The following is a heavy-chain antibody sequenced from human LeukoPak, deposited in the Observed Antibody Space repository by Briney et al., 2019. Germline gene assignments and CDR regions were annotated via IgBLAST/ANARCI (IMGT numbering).Heavy chain of an antibody. J-gene: IGHJ4*02. Sequence: ASVKVSCKASGYTFTSYYMNWVRRAPGQGLEWMGMINPSGGSTSYAQKFQGRVTMTRDTPTSTVYMELSSLRSEDTAVYYCARGSINYNSGGYYDNPPLDYWGPGTLVTVSS. CDR1: GYTFTSYY. D-gene: IGHD3-22*01. CDR3: ARGSINYNSGGYYDNPPLDY. V-gene: IGHV1-46*01. CDR2: INPSGGST.